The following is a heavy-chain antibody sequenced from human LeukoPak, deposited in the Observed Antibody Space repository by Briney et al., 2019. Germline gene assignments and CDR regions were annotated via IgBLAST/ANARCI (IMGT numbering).Heavy chain of an antibody. CDR2: INPGNGNT. CDR3: ARVHSTTWSGDY. D-gene: IGHD6-13*01. J-gene: IGHJ4*02. CDR1: GYTFISHT. Sequence: ASVKVSCKASGYTFISHTMHWVRQAPGQRLEWMGWINPGNGNTRYSQKFQDRVTITSDTSANTAYMELSSLTSDDTAVYFCARVHSTTWSGDYWGQGTLVTVSS. V-gene: IGHV1-3*01.